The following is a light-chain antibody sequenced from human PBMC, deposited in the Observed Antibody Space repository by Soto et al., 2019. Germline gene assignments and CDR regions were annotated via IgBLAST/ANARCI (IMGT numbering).Light chain of an antibody. V-gene: IGLV2-23*02. Sequence: QSVLTQPASVSASPGEWITISRTGTDSDVGSHNLVSWYQLHPGKAPKLLIYEVTKRPSGVTNRFSGSKSGNTASLTIAGLQAEDEVDYYCCSYEVSNIYLLGNGTKVT. CDR1: DSDVGSHNL. CDR3: CSYEVSNIYL. CDR2: EVT. J-gene: IGLJ1*01.